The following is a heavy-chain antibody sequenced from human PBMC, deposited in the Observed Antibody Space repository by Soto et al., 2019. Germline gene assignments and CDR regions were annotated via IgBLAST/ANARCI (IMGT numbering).Heavy chain of an antibody. V-gene: IGHV3-66*01. CDR2: IYDGGST. Sequence: EVQLVESGGGLVQPGGSLRLSCAASGFIVSANYVNWVRQAPGKGLEWVSIIYDGGSTYYADSVKGRFTISRDNSKNKLYLQMNSLRAEDTAVYYCARGDGDYGRRLDPWGQGTLVTVSS. CDR3: ARGDGDYGRRLDP. J-gene: IGHJ5*02. CDR1: GFIVSANY. D-gene: IGHD4-17*01.